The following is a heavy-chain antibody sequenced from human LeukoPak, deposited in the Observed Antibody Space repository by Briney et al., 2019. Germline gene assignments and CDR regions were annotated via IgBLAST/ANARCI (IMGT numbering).Heavy chain of an antibody. J-gene: IGHJ4*02. CDR1: GDSISSYY. D-gene: IGHD3-22*01. V-gene: IGHV4-4*07. Sequence: PSETLSLTCTVSGDSISSYYWSWIRQPAGKGLEWIGRIYSSGSTNYNPSLRSRVTMSVDTSKNQFSLKLNSVTAADTAVYYCARDMRVVVGTFDYWGQGTLVTVSS. CDR3: ARDMRVVVGTFDY. CDR2: IYSSGST.